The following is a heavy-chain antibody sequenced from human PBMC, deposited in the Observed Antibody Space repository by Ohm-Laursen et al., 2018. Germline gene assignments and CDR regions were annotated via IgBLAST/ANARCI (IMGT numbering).Heavy chain of an antibody. CDR3: ARGGQQQVEDY. D-gene: IGHD6-13*01. CDR1: GFTFSSYA. CDR2: TTSSGSHT. J-gene: IGHJ4*02. Sequence: SLRLSCTASGFTFSSYAMSWVRQAPGKGLEWVAATTSSGSHTYYADSVKGRFTISRDNSKNTLYVQMNSLRAEDTAVYYCARGGQQQVEDYWGQGTLVTVSS. V-gene: IGHV3-23*01.